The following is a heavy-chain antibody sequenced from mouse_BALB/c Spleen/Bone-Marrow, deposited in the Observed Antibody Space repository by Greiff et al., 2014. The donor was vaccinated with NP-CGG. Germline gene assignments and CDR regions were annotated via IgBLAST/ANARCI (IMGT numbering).Heavy chain of an antibody. J-gene: IGHJ4*01. CDR3: ARSGERYGAMDY. D-gene: IGHD2-10*02. V-gene: IGHV5-4*02. Sequence: DVMLVESGGGLVKPGGSLKLSCAASGFTFSDYYMYWVRQTPEKRLEWVATISDGGGYTYYTDSVWGRFTISRDNAKNNLYLQMSSLKSEDTAMYYCARSGERYGAMDYWGQGTSVTVFS. CDR2: ISDGGGYT. CDR1: GFTFSDYY.